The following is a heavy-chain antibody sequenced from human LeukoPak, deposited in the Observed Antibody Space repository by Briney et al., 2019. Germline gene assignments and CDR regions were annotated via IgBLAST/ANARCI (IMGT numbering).Heavy chain of an antibody. J-gene: IGHJ4*02. CDR1: GGSISSSSYY. D-gene: IGHD3-16*01. V-gene: IGHV4-39*07. CDR2: IYYSGST. CDR3: ARPSGGDTRSGFDY. Sequence: PSETLSLTCTVSGGSISSSSYYWGWIRQPPGKGLEWIGSIYYSGSTYYNPSLKSRVTISVDTSKNQFSLKLSSVTAADTAVYYCARPSGGDTRSGFDYWGQGTLVTVSS.